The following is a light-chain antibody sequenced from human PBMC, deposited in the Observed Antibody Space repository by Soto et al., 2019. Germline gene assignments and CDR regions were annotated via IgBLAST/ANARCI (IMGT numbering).Light chain of an antibody. Sequence: QSALTQPASVSGSPGQSITISCTGTSSDVGGFNYVSWYQQYPGKAPKLLIYDVTTRPSGVSNLFSGSKSGNTASLTISGLQAEDEAEYYCSSYTSSSTLVIFGGGTKLTVL. CDR2: DVT. V-gene: IGLV2-14*01. CDR3: SSYTSSSTLVI. CDR1: SSDVGGFNY. J-gene: IGLJ2*01.